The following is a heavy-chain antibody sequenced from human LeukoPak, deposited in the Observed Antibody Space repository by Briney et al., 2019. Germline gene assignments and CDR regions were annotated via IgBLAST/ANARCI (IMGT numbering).Heavy chain of an antibody. D-gene: IGHD6-13*01. CDR3: ARDPGIAAAGTVGYFDS. CDR2: IKADGSEK. V-gene: IGHV3-7*01. J-gene: IGHJ4*02. Sequence: GRSLRLSCAASGFTFSSYGMHWVRQAPGKGLEWVANIKADGSEKFYVDSLKGRFTISRDNAKNSLYLQMNSLRAEDTAVYYCARDPGIAAAGTVGYFDSWGQGILVTVSS. CDR1: GFTFSSYG.